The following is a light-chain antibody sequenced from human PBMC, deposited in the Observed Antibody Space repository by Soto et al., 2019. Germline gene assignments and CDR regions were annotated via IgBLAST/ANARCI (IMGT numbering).Light chain of an antibody. CDR1: QTIGTY. V-gene: IGKV1-39*01. CDR2: DAS. J-gene: IGKJ1*01. Sequence: IEVTQSPSSRAASLGVRVTITCRASQTIGTYVKWYRQKSGAAPELLIYDASTLQSGVPSRFRGGASGTDFTLTISSLQLDDFATYYCQQSYNTPLTFGQGTKVDIK. CDR3: QQSYNTPLT.